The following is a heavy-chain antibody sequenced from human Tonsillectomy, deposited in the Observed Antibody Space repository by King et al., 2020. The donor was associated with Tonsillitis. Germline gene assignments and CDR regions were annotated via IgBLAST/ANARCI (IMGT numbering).Heavy chain of an antibody. CDR2: IKTRPYGGTT. D-gene: IGHD3-10*01. CDR1: GFTFGDYT. CDR3: TRAVGASYASGRYRSPFGC. J-gene: IGHJ4*02. V-gene: IGHV3-49*04. Sequence: VQLVESGGGLVQPGRSLRLSCTASGFTFGDYTMSWVRQAPGKGLEWVGFIKTRPYGGTTAYAASVKGRFTISRDDSKSIAYLQMDSLKSDDTAVYYCTRAVGASYASGRYRSPFGCWGQGTLFTVSS.